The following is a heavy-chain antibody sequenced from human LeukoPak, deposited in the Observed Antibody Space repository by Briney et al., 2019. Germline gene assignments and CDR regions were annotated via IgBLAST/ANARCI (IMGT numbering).Heavy chain of an antibody. J-gene: IGHJ6*03. V-gene: IGHV3-23*01. CDR2: ITGSGAYT. Sequence: LTGGSLRLSCTASGFTFNNYAMAWVRQAPGKGLEWVSAITGSGAYTDYADSVKGRFTISRDNSKNTLYLQMNSLRAEDTAVYYCARERVRGSRYYYYMDVWGKGTTVTISS. CDR3: ARERVRGSRYYYYMDV. CDR1: GFTFNNYA. D-gene: IGHD3-16*01.